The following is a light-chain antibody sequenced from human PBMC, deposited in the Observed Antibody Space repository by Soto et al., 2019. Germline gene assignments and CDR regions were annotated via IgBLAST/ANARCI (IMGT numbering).Light chain of an antibody. CDR2: DVS. V-gene: IGKV1-33*01. CDR3: QQYDNYDIT. J-gene: IGKJ5*01. CDR1: QDINKF. Sequence: DIQMTQSPSSLSAVVGDRFTITCQASQDINKFLNWYQQKPGKDPKLLIYDVSNLETGVPSRFSGSGSETHFTLTINSLQPEDIATYYCQQYDNYDITFGQGTRLEIK.